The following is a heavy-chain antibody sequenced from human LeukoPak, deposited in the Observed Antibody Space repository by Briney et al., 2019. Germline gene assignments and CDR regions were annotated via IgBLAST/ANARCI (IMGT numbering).Heavy chain of an antibody. Sequence: KPSETLSLTCTVSGGSISSYYWSWIRQPPGKGLEWIGYIYYSGSTNYNPSLKSRVTISVDTSKNQFSLQLSSVTAADTAVYYCARVGVYFDYWGQGTLVTDSS. CDR2: IYYSGST. V-gene: IGHV4-59*01. CDR1: GGSISSYY. D-gene: IGHD2-8*01. CDR3: ARVGVYFDY. J-gene: IGHJ4*02.